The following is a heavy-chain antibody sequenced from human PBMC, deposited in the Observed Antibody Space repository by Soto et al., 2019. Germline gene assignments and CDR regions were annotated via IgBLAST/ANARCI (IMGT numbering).Heavy chain of an antibody. V-gene: IGHV3-23*01. CDR1: GFTFSSYW. Sequence: PGGSLRLSCAASGFTFSSYWMSWVRQAPGKGLEWVSAISGSGGGTYYADSVKGRFTISRDNSKNTLYLQMNSLRAEDTAVYYCAKGSGYSPLGAFDIWGQGTMVTVSS. CDR2: ISGSGGGT. J-gene: IGHJ3*02. D-gene: IGHD3-3*01. CDR3: AKGSGYSPLGAFDI.